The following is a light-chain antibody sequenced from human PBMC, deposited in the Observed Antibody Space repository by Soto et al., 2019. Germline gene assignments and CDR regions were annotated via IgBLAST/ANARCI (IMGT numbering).Light chain of an antibody. J-gene: IGKJ5*01. Sequence: DIQMTQSPSSLSAPVGDRVTITCRASQSISSYLNWYQQKPGKAPKLLIYAASSLQSGVPSRFGGSGSGTDFSLTISSLQPEDFATYYCQQSSSTPITFGQGTRLEI. CDR2: AAS. V-gene: IGKV1-39*01. CDR1: QSISSY. CDR3: QQSSSTPIT.